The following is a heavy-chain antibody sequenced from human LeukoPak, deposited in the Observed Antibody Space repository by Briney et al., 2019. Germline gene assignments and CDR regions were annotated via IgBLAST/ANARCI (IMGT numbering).Heavy chain of an antibody. CDR3: ARDLGGAREWYYYYYMDV. Sequence: PGGSLRLSCAASGFTFSSYSMNCVRQAPGKGLEWVSYISSSSSTIYYADSVKGRFTISRDNAKNSLYLQMNSLRAEDTAVYYCARDLGGAREWYYYYYMDVWGKGTTVTVSS. CDR1: GFTFSSYS. V-gene: IGHV3-48*01. D-gene: IGHD1-26*01. CDR2: ISSSSSTI. J-gene: IGHJ6*03.